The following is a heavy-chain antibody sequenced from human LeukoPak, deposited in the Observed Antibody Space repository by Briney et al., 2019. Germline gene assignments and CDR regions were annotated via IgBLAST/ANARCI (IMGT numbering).Heavy chain of an antibody. CDR1: GGSFSGYY. CDR3: ARATGTKVPPGY. CDR2: INHSGRN. D-gene: IGHD1-7*01. V-gene: IGHV4-34*01. J-gene: IGHJ4*02. Sequence: PSETLSLTCAAYGGSFSGYYWSWIRQPPGKGLEWIGEINHSGRNNYNPSLKSRVTISVDTSKNQFSLKLSSVTAADTAVYYCARATGTKVPPGYWGQGTLVTVSS.